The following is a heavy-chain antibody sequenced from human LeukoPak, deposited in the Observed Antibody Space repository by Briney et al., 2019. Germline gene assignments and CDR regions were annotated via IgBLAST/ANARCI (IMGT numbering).Heavy chain of an antibody. V-gene: IGHV4-4*07. D-gene: IGHD6-19*01. J-gene: IGHJ4*02. CDR2: IYTSGST. Sequence: SETLSLTCTVSGGSISSYYWSWIRQPAGKGLEWIGRIYTSGSTNYNPSLKSRVTISVDTSKNQFSLKLSSVTAADTAVYYCARVPKQYNSGWFYFDYWGQGTLVTVSS. CDR1: GGSISSYY. CDR3: ARVPKQYNSGWFYFDY.